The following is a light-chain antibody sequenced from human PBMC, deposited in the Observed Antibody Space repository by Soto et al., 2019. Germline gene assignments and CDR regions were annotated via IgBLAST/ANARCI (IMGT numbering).Light chain of an antibody. CDR2: DVA. Sequence: QSALTQPPSASGSPGQSVTFSCTGTSSDVGRYNFVSWYQQHPGKAPKLIIYDVATRPSGVSNRFSGSKSGSTASLIISRLQTEDEADYYCVSFTSSTTYVFGSGTKLTVL. V-gene: IGLV2-14*03. CDR1: SSDVGRYNF. CDR3: VSFTSSTTYV. J-gene: IGLJ1*01.